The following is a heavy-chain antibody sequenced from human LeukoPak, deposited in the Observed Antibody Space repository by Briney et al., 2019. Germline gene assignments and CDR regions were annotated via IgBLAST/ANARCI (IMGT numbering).Heavy chain of an antibody. CDR3: AKYSDILTGYYQGLYYFDY. CDR2: ISYDGSNK. V-gene: IGHV3-30-3*02. CDR1: GFTFSSYA. J-gene: IGHJ4*02. Sequence: GGSLRLSCAASGFTFSSYAMHWVRQAPGKGLEWVAVISYDGSNKYYADSVKGRFTISRDNSKNTLYLQMNSLRAEDTAVYYCAKYSDILTGYYQGLYYFDYWGQGTLVTVSS. D-gene: IGHD3-9*01.